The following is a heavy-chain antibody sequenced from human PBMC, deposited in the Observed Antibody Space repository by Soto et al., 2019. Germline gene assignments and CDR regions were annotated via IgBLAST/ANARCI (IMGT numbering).Heavy chain of an antibody. CDR3: VKPPAITASYYYYDMDV. J-gene: IGHJ6*02. D-gene: IGHD2-2*01. Sequence: EAQLLESGGGLVQPGGSPRLSCAASGFTFSTYPMSWVRQAPGKGLEWVSGISGSGISTYYTDSVKGRFTISRDNSKNTVFLQMNSLRDEDTAVYYCVKPPAITASYYYYDMDVWGQGTTVTVSS. V-gene: IGHV3-23*01. CDR2: ISGSGIST. CDR1: GFTFSTYP.